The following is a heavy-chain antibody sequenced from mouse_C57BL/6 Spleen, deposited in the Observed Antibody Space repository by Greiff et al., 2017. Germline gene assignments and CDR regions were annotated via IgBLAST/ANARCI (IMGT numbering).Heavy chain of an antibody. CDR2: INPSNGGT. D-gene: IGHD1-1*01. CDR1: GYTFTSYW. CDR3: ARGGADYYGSSYRFAY. V-gene: IGHV1-53*01. Sequence: QVQLKQPGTELVKPGASVKLSCKASGYTFTSYWMHWVKQRPGQGLEWIGNINPSNGGTNYNEKFKSKATLTVDKSSSTAYMQLSSLTSEDSAVYYCARGGADYYGSSYRFAYWGQGTLVTVSA. J-gene: IGHJ3*01.